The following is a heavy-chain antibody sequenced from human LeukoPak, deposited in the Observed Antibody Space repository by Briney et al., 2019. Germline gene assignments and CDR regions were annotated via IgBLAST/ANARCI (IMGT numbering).Heavy chain of an antibody. J-gene: IGHJ4*02. CDR2: IKQDGSEK. V-gene: IGHV3-7*04. D-gene: IGHD6-19*01. CDR3: ARGAQWPY. CDR1: GFTFSSYW. Sequence: GGSLRLSCAVSGFTFSSYWMSWVRQAPGKGLEWVANIKQDGSEKYYVDSVKGRFTISRDNAKNSLYLQMNSLRAEDTAVYYCARGAQWPYWGQGTLVTVSS.